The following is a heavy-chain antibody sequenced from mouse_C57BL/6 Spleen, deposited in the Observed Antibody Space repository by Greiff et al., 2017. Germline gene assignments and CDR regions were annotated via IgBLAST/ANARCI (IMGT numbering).Heavy chain of an antibody. V-gene: IGHV1-80*01. CDR3: AIYYGSSHSFAY. Sequence: QVQLQQSGAELVKPGASVKISCKASGYSFSSYWMNWVKQRPGKGLEWIGQIYPGDGDTNYNGKVKGKATLTADKSSSTANMQLSSLTSEDSAVYFCAIYYGSSHSFAYWGQGTLVTVSA. J-gene: IGHJ3*01. CDR2: IYPGDGDT. CDR1: GYSFSSYW. D-gene: IGHD1-1*01.